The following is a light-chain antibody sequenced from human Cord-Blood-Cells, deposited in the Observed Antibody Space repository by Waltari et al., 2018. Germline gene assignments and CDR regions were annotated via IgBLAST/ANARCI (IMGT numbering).Light chain of an antibody. CDR2: AAS. CDR1: QSISSY. J-gene: IGKJ1*01. Sequence: DIQMTQSPSSLSASVGARVPITCRASQSISSYLNWYQQKPGKAPKLLIYAASSLQSGVPSRFGGSGSGTDFTLTISSLQPEDFATYYCQQSYSTPPWTFGQGTKVEIK. CDR3: QQSYSTPPWT. V-gene: IGKV1-39*01.